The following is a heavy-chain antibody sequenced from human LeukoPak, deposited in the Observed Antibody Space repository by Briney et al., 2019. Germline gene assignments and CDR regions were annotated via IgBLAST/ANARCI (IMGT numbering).Heavy chain of an antibody. J-gene: IGHJ6*04. CDR1: GFTFSSYS. CDR3: AKSTRAVMAMMDV. D-gene: IGHD3-16*01. Sequence: PGGSLRLPCAASGFTFSSYSMNWVRQAPGKGLEWVSSISSRSTYIYHADSVKGRFTISRDNAKDSLFLQMNSLRAEDTAVYFCAKSTRAVMAMMDVWGKGTTVTVSS. V-gene: IGHV3-21*01. CDR2: ISSRSTYI.